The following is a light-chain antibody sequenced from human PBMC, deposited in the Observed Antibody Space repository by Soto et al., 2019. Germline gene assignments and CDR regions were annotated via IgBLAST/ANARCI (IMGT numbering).Light chain of an antibody. CDR3: SSYAGSNNLL. J-gene: IGLJ2*01. Sequence: QSALTQPPSASGSPGQSVTISCTGTSSDVGGYNYVSWYQQHPGKAPKLIIYEVSKRPSGVPDRFSGSKSGNTASLTVSGLQAEDEAECYCSSYAGSNNLLFGGGTKLTVL. CDR2: EVS. CDR1: SSDVGGYNY. V-gene: IGLV2-8*01.